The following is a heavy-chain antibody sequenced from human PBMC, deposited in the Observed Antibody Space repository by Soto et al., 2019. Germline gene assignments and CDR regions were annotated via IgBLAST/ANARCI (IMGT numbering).Heavy chain of an antibody. J-gene: IGHJ5*01. V-gene: IGHV3-73*02. Sequence: EVQLVESGGGLVQPGGSLKLSCAASGFALSGSAIHWVRQASGKGLEWVGRIRSEANSYATAYAASVTGRFTISRDDLKNMAYLQMNSLKTEDTAVYYCSIPPTVATGDWLDSWGQGTLVTVSS. CDR1: GFALSGSA. D-gene: IGHD4-17*01. CDR2: IRSEANSYAT. CDR3: SIPPTVATGDWLDS.